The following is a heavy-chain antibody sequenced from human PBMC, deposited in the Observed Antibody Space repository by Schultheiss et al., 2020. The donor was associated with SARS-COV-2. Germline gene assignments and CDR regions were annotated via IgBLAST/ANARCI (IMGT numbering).Heavy chain of an antibody. CDR2: IKQDGSEK. D-gene: IGHD6-13*01. CDR3: ARDCGSWYYYYYGMDV. CDR1: GFTFSSYW. Sequence: GGSLRLSCAASGFTFSSYWMSWVRQAPGKGLEWVANIKQDGSEKYYVDSVKGRFTISRDNAKNSLYLQMNSLRAEDTAVYYCARDCGSWYYYYYGMDVWGQGTTVTVSS. J-gene: IGHJ6*02. V-gene: IGHV3-7*01.